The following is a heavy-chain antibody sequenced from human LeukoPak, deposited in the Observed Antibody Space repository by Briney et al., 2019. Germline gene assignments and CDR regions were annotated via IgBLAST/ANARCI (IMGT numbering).Heavy chain of an antibody. CDR1: GFTFSSYG. CDR3: ARDDLSSGLGDDAFDI. D-gene: IGHD3-22*01. J-gene: IGHJ3*02. Sequence: GGSLRLSCAASGFTFSSYGMHWVRQAPGPGLEWVAVIWYDGSNKYYADPVKGRFTISRDNSKNTLYLQMNSLRAEDTAVYYCARDDLSSGLGDDAFDIWGQGTMVTVSS. V-gene: IGHV3-33*01. CDR2: IWYDGSNK.